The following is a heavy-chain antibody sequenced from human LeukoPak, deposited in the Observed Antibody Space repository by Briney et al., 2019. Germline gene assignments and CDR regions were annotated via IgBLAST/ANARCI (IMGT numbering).Heavy chain of an antibody. D-gene: IGHD4-17*01. CDR1: GYTFTSYD. V-gene: IGHV1-2*02. Sequence: GASVKVSCKASGYTFTSYDINWVRQATGQGLEWMGWINPNSGGTNYAQKFQGRVTMTRDTSISTACMELSRLRSDDTAVYYCASRSDYGDYIAFDIWGQGTMVTVSS. CDR2: INPNSGGT. CDR3: ASRSDYGDYIAFDI. J-gene: IGHJ3*02.